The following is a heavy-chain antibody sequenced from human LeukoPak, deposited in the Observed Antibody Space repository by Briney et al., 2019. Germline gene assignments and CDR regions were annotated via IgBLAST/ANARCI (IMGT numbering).Heavy chain of an antibody. CDR1: GGSISSTMW. D-gene: IGHD5-18*01. J-gene: IGHJ4*02. CDR3: ASKGYTYGYFDY. V-gene: IGHV4-4*02. Sequence: SGTLSLTCAVSGGSISSTMWWSWVRPPPGKGLEWIGEIYHSGGTNYNPSLKSRVTISVDKSKNQFSLKLSSVTAADTAVYYCASKGYTYGYFDYWGQGTLVTVSS. CDR2: IYHSGGT.